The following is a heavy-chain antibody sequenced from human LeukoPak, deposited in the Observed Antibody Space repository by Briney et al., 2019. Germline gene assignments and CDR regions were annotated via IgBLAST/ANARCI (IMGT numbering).Heavy chain of an antibody. Sequence: GGSLKLSCAASGFTFSGSTMHWVRQASGKGLEWVGRIRSKDNSYVTAYAASVKGRFTISRDDSKNTAYLQMNSLKTEDTAVYYCTRQAPYLLRAGGSDYWGQGTLVTVSS. D-gene: IGHD1-26*01. V-gene: IGHV3-73*01. CDR3: TRQAPYLLRAGGSDY. CDR1: GFTFSGST. CDR2: IRSKDNSYVT. J-gene: IGHJ4*02.